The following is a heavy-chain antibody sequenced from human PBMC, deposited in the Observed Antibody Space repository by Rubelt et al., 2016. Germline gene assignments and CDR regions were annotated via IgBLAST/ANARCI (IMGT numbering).Heavy chain of an antibody. D-gene: IGHD2-15*01. J-gene: IGHJ4*02. CDR2: IIPIFGTA. CDR3: AGGAAPPSGPVGNNFDY. V-gene: IGHV1-69*01. Sequence: QVQLVQSGAEVKKPGASVKVSCKASGYTFTSYYMHWVRQAPGQGLEWMGGIIPIFGTANYAQKFQGRVTITADESTSTAYMELSSLRSADTAVYYCAGGAAPPSGPVGNNFDYWGQGTLVTVSS. CDR1: GYTFTSYY.